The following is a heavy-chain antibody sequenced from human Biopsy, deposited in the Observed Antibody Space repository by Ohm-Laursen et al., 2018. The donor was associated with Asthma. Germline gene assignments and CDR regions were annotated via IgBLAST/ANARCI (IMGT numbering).Heavy chain of an antibody. Sequence: SSVKVSCKASGGMFGNYAISWVRQAPGLGLEWMGGISPSFGSSNYAQRFQGRVTITADIFTRTVYMELSGLRFDETAIYYCARHSPSRDILSYYYHMDVWGQGTTVIVSS. V-gene: IGHV1-69*06. D-gene: IGHD2-2*01. CDR3: ARHSPSRDILSYYYHMDV. J-gene: IGHJ6*02. CDR1: GGMFGNYA. CDR2: ISPSFGSS.